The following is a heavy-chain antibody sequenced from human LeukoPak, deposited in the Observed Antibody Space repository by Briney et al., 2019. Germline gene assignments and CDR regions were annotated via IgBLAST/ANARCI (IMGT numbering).Heavy chain of an antibody. CDR3: AKEPGYSSGYFDY. J-gene: IGHJ4*02. D-gene: IGHD5-18*01. CDR1: GFTFSSYG. CDR2: ISDDGRNK. Sequence: GGSLRLSCAASGFTFSSYGMHWVRQAPGKGLEWVTVISDDGRNKYYADSVKGRFTISRDKSNNTLYLQVNSLRAEDTAVYYCAKEPGYSSGYFDYWGQGTLVTVSS. V-gene: IGHV3-30*18.